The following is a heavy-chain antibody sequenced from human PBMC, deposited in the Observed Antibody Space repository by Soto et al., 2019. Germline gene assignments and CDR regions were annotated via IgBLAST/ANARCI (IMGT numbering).Heavy chain of an antibody. CDR2: IKQDGSEK. CDR1: GFTFSSYW. V-gene: IGHV3-7*01. J-gene: IGHJ5*02. D-gene: IGHD5-18*01. Sequence: EVQLVESGGGLVQPGGSLRLSCAASGFTFSSYWMSWVRQAPGKGLEWVANIKQDGSEKYYVDSVKGRFTISRDNAKNSLYLQMNSLRAEDPAVYYCAKKPWYSYARRWFDPWGQGTLVTVSS. CDR3: AKKPWYSYARRWFDP.